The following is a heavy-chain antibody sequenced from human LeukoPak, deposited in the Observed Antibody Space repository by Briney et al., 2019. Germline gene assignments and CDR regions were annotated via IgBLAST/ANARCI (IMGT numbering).Heavy chain of an antibody. CDR2: MNEEASRI. D-gene: IGHD2-21*01. J-gene: IGHJ4*02. CDR3: VRDGDGLIFPTDS. V-gene: IGHV3-7*01. Sequence: GGSLRLSCAASGFTFRNFWMSWVRQAPGKGLEWVANMNEEASRIYYLDSVKGRFTISRDNAKNSLFLQMNSLRAEDTAVYYCVRDGDGLIFPTDSRGQGTLVTVSS. CDR1: GFTFRNFW.